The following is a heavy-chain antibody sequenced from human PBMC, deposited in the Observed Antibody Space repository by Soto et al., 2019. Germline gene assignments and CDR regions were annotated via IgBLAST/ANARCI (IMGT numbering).Heavy chain of an antibody. CDR3: ARGLIIWFGELSRRGGYYYYMDV. J-gene: IGHJ6*03. CDR2: INDSGNI. V-gene: IGHV4-34*01. CDR1: GGSFSGYQ. Sequence: QVQLQQWGAGLLKPSETLSLTCAVYGGSFSGYQWTWIRQTPGKRLEWIGEINDSGNINYNPSLKSRVTILVDTPKKQISLKLSSVTAAATAVYYCARGLIIWFGELSRRGGYYYYMDVWGKGTTVTVS. D-gene: IGHD3-10*01.